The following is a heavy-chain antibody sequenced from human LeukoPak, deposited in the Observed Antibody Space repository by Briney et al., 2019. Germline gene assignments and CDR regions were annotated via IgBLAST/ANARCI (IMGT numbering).Heavy chain of an antibody. V-gene: IGHV3-33*01. CDR1: GFAFTSHG. D-gene: IGHD3-10*01. CDR3: ARAVQGVTLDY. CDR2: IWFDGSKK. Sequence: GGSLRLSCAASGFAFTSHGMHWVRQAPGKGLEWVAIIWFDGSKKYYADSVKGRFTISRDDSKNTLYVQMNSLRVEDTAVYYCARAVQGVTLDYWGQGTQVTVSS. J-gene: IGHJ4*02.